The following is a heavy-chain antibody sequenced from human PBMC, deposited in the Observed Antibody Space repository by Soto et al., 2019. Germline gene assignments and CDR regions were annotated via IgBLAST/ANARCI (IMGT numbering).Heavy chain of an antibody. CDR3: ARDDTTGLFDF. V-gene: IGHV4-59*01. Sequence: ETLSLTCSVSTGSMRTYYWTWIRQSPGKGLEWIGQISHTGRTKYNPSLESRVTISVDTSRKQFSLKLTSVTAADTALYYCARDDTTGLFDFWGQGTLVTVSS. J-gene: IGHJ4*02. CDR1: TGSMRTYY. CDR2: ISHTGRT. D-gene: IGHD4-17*01.